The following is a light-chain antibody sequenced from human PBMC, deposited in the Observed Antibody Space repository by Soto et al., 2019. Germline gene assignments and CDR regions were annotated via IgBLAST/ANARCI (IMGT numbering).Light chain of an antibody. CDR1: QAISHH. CDR3: QQYDALPPT. V-gene: IGKV1-33*01. J-gene: IGKJ3*01. Sequence: DIHMTQSPSSLSASVGDTVTITCQASQAISHHLNWYQHKPGKAPTLLIYDAYNLETRVPSRFSGRVAGTDFTFTISSLQPDDIATYFCQQYDALPPTFGPGTKVD. CDR2: DAY.